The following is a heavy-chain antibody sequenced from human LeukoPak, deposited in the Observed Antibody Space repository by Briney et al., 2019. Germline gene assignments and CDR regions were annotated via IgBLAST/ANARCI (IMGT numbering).Heavy chain of an antibody. V-gene: IGHV3-21*01. Sequence: GGSLRLSCAASGFRFTDYTMNWVRQAPGKGLEWVSSVSFSSTYIYYADSVKGRFTVSRDNAKNSPYLQMNSLGDGDTAVYYCARQRLGYYLDSWGQGTLVTVSS. CDR2: VSFSSTYI. J-gene: IGHJ4*02. D-gene: IGHD5-24*01. CDR1: GFRFTDYT. CDR3: ARQRLGYYLDS.